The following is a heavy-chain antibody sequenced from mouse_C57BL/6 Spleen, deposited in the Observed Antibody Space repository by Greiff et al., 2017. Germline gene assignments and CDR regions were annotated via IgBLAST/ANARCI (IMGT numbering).Heavy chain of an antibody. CDR3: TRGRRAYDYDGAWFAY. CDR1: GFTFSSYA. J-gene: IGHJ3*01. Sequence: EVKLVESGEGLVKPGGSLKLSCAASGFTFSSYAMSWVRQTPEKRLEWVAYISSGGDYIYYADTVKGRFTISRDNARNTLYLQMSSLKSEDTAMYYCTRGRRAYDYDGAWFAYWGQGTLVTVSA. D-gene: IGHD2-4*01. CDR2: ISSGGDYI. V-gene: IGHV5-9-1*02.